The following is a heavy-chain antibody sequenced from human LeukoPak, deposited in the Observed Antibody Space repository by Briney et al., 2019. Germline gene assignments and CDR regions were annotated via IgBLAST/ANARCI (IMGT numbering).Heavy chain of an antibody. Sequence: SETLSLTCTVSGGSISSYYWSWIRQPPGKGLEWIGYIYYSGSAYYSPSLKSRVIISLDTSKNQFSLKLNSVTAADTAVYFCAREATMVRGISWFDPWGQGTLVTVSS. CDR3: AREATMVRGISWFDP. V-gene: IGHV4-59*12. D-gene: IGHD3-10*01. CDR2: IYYSGSA. J-gene: IGHJ5*02. CDR1: GGSISSYY.